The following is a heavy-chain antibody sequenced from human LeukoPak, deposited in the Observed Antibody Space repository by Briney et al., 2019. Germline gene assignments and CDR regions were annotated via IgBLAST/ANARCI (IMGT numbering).Heavy chain of an antibody. CDR2: INSDGSST. D-gene: IGHD3-22*01. V-gene: IGHV3-74*01. J-gene: IGHJ4*02. CDR1: GFTFSSYW. CDR3: AKTGNPYYYDSSQQ. Sequence: GGSLRLSCAASGFTFSSYWMHWVRQAPGKGLVWVSRINSDGSSTSYADSVKGRFTISRDNAKNTLYLQMSSLRAEDTAVYYCAKTGNPYYYDSSQQWGQGTLDTVSS.